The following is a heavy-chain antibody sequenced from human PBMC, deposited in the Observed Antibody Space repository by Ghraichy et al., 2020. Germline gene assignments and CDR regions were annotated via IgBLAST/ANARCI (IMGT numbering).Heavy chain of an antibody. CDR3: ARSIIVGATAEAFDY. V-gene: IGHV3-53*01. CDR1: GFTVSSNY. Sequence: SCAASGFTVSSNYMSWVRQAPGKGLEWVSVIYSGGSTYYADSVKGRFTISRDNSKNTLYLQMNSLRAEDTAVYYCARSIIVGATAEAFDYWGQGTLVTVSS. J-gene: IGHJ4*02. CDR2: IYSGGST. D-gene: IGHD1-26*01.